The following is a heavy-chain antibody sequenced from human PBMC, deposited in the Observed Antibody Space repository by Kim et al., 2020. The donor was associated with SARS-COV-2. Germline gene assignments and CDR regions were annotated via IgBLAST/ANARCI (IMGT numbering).Heavy chain of an antibody. J-gene: IGHJ3*02. CDR2: IRSKVNGYAT. V-gene: IGHV3-73*01. CDR1: GFTFSDSA. Sequence: GGSLRLSCGASGFTFSDSAMHWVRRASGKGLEWVGRIRSKVNGYATAYSASVRGRFSISRDDSRNMAYLQMNSLKSEDTAVYYCTRVPGTTLTFLDAFD. D-gene: IGHD1-1*01. CDR3: TRVPGTTLTFLDAFD.